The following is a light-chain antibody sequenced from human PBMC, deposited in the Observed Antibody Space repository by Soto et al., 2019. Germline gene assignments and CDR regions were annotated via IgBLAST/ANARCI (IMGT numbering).Light chain of an antibody. J-gene: IGKJ1*01. CDR3: QQYNTYWT. CDR1: QSIGSW. Sequence: DIQMTQSPSTLSASVGDRVTITCRASQSIGSWLAWFQQKPGKAPKVLIYKASTLESGVPSRFSGSGSGTEFTLTISSLQPDDAATYYCQQYNTYWTFGQGTKVDIK. CDR2: KAS. V-gene: IGKV1-5*03.